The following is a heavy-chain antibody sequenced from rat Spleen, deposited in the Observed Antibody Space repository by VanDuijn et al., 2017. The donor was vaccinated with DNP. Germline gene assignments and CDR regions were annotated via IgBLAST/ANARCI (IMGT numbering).Heavy chain of an antibody. V-gene: IGHV5-22*01. D-gene: IGHD1-4*01. J-gene: IGHJ2*01. CDR2: ISYDGGST. CDR1: GFTLSDYY. Sequence: EVQLVESGGGLVLPGGSLKLSCAASGFTLSDYYMAWVRQAPTKGLEWVAYISYDGGSTYHGDSVKGRFTISRDIAKSTLYLQMNSLRSEDMATYYCARHVLPLRVWDYWGQGVMVTVSS. CDR3: ARHVLPLRVWDY.